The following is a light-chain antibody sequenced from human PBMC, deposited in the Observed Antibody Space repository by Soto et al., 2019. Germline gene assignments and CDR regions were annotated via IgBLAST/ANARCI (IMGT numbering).Light chain of an antibody. CDR3: QQSYHTLPLT. J-gene: IGKJ4*01. CDR1: QSISNY. CDR2: AAS. Sequence: DIQMTQSPSSLSASVGDRVTITCRASQSISNYVNWYQQRLGKAPTLLIYAASSLQSGVPSRFSGSGSGRDFTLTISSLHPEDFATYYCQQSYHTLPLTFGGGTKVEI. V-gene: IGKV1-39*01.